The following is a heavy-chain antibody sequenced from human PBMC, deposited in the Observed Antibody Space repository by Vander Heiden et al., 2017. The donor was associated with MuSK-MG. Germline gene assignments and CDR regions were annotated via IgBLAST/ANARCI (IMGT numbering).Heavy chain of an antibody. Sequence: EVQLLESGGGLVQPGGSLRPSCAASGFTFSSYAMSWVRLAPGKGLEWVSAISGSGGSTYYADSVKGRFTISRDNSQNMLYLQMNSLRAEDTAVYYCAKKENIVVGGYYYYYMDVWGKGTTVTVSS. V-gene: IGHV3-23*01. D-gene: IGHD2-15*01. CDR2: ISGSGGST. J-gene: IGHJ6*03. CDR3: AKKENIVVGGYYYYYMDV. CDR1: GFTFSSYA.